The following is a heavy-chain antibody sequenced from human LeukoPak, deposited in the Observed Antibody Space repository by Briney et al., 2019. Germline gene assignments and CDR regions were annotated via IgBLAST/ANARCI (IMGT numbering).Heavy chain of an antibody. CDR3: ARGPFGQLVDNWFDP. CDR1: GGTFISYA. D-gene: IGHD6-6*01. Sequence: SVKVYCKASGGTFISYAISWVRQAPGQGLEWMGRIIPIFGTANYAQKFQGRVTITTDESTSTAYMELSSLRSEDTAVYYCARGPFGQLVDNWFDPWGQGTLVTVSS. J-gene: IGHJ5*02. CDR2: IIPIFGTA. V-gene: IGHV1-69*05.